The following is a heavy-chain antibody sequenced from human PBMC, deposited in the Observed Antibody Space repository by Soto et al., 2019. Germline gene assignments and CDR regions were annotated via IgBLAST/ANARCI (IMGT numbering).Heavy chain of an antibody. V-gene: IGHV4-59*01. J-gene: IGHJ6*02. D-gene: IGHD3-22*01. CDR2: IYYSGST. CDR1: GGSISSYY. CDR3: ARDSADYYDSSGYYPPDYYYGMDV. Sequence: SETLSLTCSVSGGSISSYYWSWIRQPPGKGLEWIGYIYYSGSTNYNPSLKSRVTISVDTSKNQFSLKLSSVTAADTAVYYCARDSADYYDSSGYYPPDYYYGMDVWGQGTTVTVSS.